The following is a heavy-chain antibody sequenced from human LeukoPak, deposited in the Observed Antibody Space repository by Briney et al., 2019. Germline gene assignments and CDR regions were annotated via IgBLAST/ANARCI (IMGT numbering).Heavy chain of an antibody. CDR2: IISIFGTA. V-gene: IGHV1-69*06. J-gene: IGHJ4*02. CDR1: VGTFSSYA. CDR3: AREGSYYGSGSSPRPFDY. Sequence: ASVKVSCKACVGTFSSYAISWVRQAPCQGLEWMGGIISIFGTANYAQKFQGRVTITADKSTSTAYMELSTLRSEDTAVYYCAREGSYYGSGSSPRPFDYWGQGTLVTVSS. D-gene: IGHD3-10*01.